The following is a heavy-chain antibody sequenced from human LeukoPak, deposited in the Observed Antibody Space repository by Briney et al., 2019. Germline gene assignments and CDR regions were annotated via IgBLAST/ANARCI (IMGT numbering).Heavy chain of an antibody. D-gene: IGHD1-26*01. Sequence: SETLSLTCAVYGESFSGFFWSWIRQPPGKGLEWIGEVNHSGNTNYNPSLKSRVTISVDTSKNQFSLKLSSVTAADTAVYYCARRPRNSGSDDGPSGLDYWGQGSLVTVSS. CDR3: ARRPRNSGSDDGPSGLDY. CDR1: GESFSGFF. J-gene: IGHJ4*02. CDR2: VNHSGNT. V-gene: IGHV4-34*01.